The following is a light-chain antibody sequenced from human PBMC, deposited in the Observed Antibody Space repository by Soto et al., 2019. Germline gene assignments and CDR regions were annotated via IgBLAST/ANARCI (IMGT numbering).Light chain of an antibody. CDR2: DVS. CDR1: SSDVGGYNY. V-gene: IGLV2-14*01. CDR3: SSYTSISTL. Sequence: QSALTQPASVSGSPGQSITISCTGTSSDVGGYNYVSWYQQHTGKAPKLMIYDVSNRPSGVSNRFSGSKSGNTASLTISGLQAEDEADYYCSSYTSISTLFGGGTKVTVL. J-gene: IGLJ3*02.